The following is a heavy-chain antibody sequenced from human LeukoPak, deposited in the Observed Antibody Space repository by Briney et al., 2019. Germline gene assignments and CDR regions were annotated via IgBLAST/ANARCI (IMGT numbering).Heavy chain of an antibody. CDR3: AKDQVSGEGWYGDY. CDR2: IYYSGGT. J-gene: IGHJ4*02. D-gene: IGHD6-19*01. CDR1: GXSISSYY. Sequence: SETLSLTCTVSGXSISSYYWSWIRQPPGKGLEWIGYIYYSGGTDYNPSLKSRVTISVDASKNQFSLKLRSVTAADTAVYYCAKDQVSGEGWYGDYWGQGTLVTVSS. V-gene: IGHV4-59*12.